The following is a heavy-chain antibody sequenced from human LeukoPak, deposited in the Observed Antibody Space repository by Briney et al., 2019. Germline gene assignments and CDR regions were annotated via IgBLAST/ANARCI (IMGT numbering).Heavy chain of an antibody. D-gene: IGHD2/OR15-2a*01. CDR1: GYSFTGYW. CDR2: IYPGDSET. J-gene: IGHJ6*02. CDR3: ARQGEYYAMDV. V-gene: IGHV5-51*01. Sequence: GESLKISFKDSGYSFTGYWIGWVRQMPGKGLEWMGIIYPGDSETRYSPSFQGQVTISADKSISTAYLQWSSLRASDSAVYYCARQGEYYAMDVWGQGTTVTVSS.